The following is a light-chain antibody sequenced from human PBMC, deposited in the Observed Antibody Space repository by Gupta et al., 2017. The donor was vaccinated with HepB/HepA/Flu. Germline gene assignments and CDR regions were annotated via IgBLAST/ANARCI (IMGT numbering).Light chain of an antibody. J-gene: IGKJ1*01. Sequence: EIVLTQSPGTLSLSPGERATLSCRASQSVSSSYLAWYQQKPGQAPRLLIYGASSRATGIPDRFSGSGSGTEFTLTISRLEPEDFAVYYCQQEGSSPQAVGQGTKVEIK. V-gene: IGKV3-20*01. CDR2: GAS. CDR1: QSVSSSY. CDR3: QQEGSSPQA.